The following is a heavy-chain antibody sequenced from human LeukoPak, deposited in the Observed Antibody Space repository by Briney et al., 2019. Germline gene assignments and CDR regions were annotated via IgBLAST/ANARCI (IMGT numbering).Heavy chain of an antibody. J-gene: IGHJ3*02. CDR1: GFTFSSYA. Sequence: GGALRLSCAASGFTFSSYAMSWVRQAPGKGLEWVSAISGSGGSTYYADSVKGRFTISRDNSKNTLYLQMNSLRAEDTAVYYCAKSGITMIVVALTFDIWGQGTMVTVSS. CDR2: ISGSGGST. V-gene: IGHV3-23*01. CDR3: AKSGITMIVVALTFDI. D-gene: IGHD3-22*01.